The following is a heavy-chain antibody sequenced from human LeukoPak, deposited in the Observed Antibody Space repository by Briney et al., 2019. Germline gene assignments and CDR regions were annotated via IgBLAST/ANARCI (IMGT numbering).Heavy chain of an antibody. V-gene: IGHV3-66*01. CDR3: ARTSREFNDCDY. J-gene: IGHJ4*02. Sequence: GGSLRLSCAASGFTVSSNYMNWVRQAPGKGLEWVSVFYSGGSTYYADSVKGRFTISRDNSKNTLYLQMNSLRAEDTAVYYCARTSREFNDCDYWGQGTLVTVSS. D-gene: IGHD3-10*01. CDR2: FYSGGST. CDR1: GFTVSSNY.